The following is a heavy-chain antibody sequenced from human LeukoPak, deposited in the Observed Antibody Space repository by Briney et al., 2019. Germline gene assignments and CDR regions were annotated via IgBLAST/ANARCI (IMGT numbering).Heavy chain of an antibody. CDR2: IYYSGST. D-gene: IGHD1-26*01. Sequence: PSETLSLTCTVSGGSISSSSYYWGWIRQPPGKGLEWIGSIYYSGSTYYNPSLKSRVTISVDTSKNQFSLKLSSVTAADTAVYYCARIQWELLGTIAYYYYYMDVWGKGTTVTVSS. CDR1: GGSISSSSYY. V-gene: IGHV4-39*07. J-gene: IGHJ6*03. CDR3: ARIQWELLGTIAYYYYYMDV.